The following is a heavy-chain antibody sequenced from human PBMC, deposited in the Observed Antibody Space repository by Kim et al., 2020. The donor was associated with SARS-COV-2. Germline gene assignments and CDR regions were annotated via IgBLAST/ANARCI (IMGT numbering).Heavy chain of an antibody. J-gene: IGHJ5*02. Sequence: SETLSLTCAVYGGSFSGYYWSWIRQPAGKGLEWIGEINHSGSTNYNPSLKSRVTISVDTSKNQFSLKLSSVTAADTAVYYCARVGSSGTNWFDPWGQGTLVTVSS. CDR2: INHSGST. CDR1: GGSFSGYY. V-gene: IGHV4-34*01. CDR3: ARVGSSGTNWFDP. D-gene: IGHD2-15*01.